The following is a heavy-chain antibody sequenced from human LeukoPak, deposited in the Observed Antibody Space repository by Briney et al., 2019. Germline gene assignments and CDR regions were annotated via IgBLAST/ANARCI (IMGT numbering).Heavy chain of an antibody. Sequence: PGGSLRLSCAASGFTFDDYAMHWVRQAPGKGLEWVSGISWNSGSIGYADSVKGRFTISRDNAKNSLYLQMNSLRAEDTALYYCAKDGGPTGSGSDHWGQGTLVTVSS. J-gene: IGHJ4*02. D-gene: IGHD3-10*01. CDR2: ISWNSGSI. CDR3: AKDGGPTGSGSDH. V-gene: IGHV3-9*01. CDR1: GFTFDDYA.